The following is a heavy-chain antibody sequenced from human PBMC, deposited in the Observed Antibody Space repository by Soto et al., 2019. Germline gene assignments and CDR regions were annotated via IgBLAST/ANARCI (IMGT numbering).Heavy chain of an antibody. CDR3: AKLRRVAAGTTYYFDY. CDR1: GFTFSSYA. V-gene: IGHV3-23*01. CDR2: ISGSGGST. D-gene: IGHD6-13*01. Sequence: GGSLRLSCAASGFTFSSYAMSWVRQAPGKGLEWVSAISGSGGSTYYADSVKGRFTISRDNSKNTLYLKMNSLRAEDTAVYYCAKLRRVAAGTTYYFDYWGQGTLVTVSS. J-gene: IGHJ4*02.